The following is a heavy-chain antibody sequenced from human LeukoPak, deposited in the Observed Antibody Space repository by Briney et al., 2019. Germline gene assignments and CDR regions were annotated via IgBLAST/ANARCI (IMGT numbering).Heavy chain of an antibody. CDR3: AREGVRGSSDY. V-gene: IGHV3-30*19. J-gene: IGHJ4*02. CDR1: GFTFTSYG. D-gene: IGHD3-10*02. CDR2: ISYDGSNK. Sequence: GGSLRLSCVASGFTFTSYGMHWARQAPGKGLEWVAVISYDGSNKYYADSVKGRFTISRDNSKNTLYLQMNSLRAEDTAVYYCAREGVRGSSDYWGQGTLVTVSS.